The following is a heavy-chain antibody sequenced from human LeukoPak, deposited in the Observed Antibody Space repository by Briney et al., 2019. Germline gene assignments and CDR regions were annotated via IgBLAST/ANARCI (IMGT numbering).Heavy chain of an antibody. J-gene: IGHJ6*03. D-gene: IGHD2/OR15-2a*01. Sequence: ASVKVSCKASGYTLTTNAVTWVRQAPGQGLEWMAWINTNTGTPTYAPGFTGRLVLSLDTSVSTVFLQISNLKSEDTAVYFCARVVYLISVGYNSYYMDVWGNGTMVAVSS. CDR2: INTNTGTP. CDR1: GYTLTTNA. CDR3: ARVVYLISVGYNSYYMDV. V-gene: IGHV7-4-1*02.